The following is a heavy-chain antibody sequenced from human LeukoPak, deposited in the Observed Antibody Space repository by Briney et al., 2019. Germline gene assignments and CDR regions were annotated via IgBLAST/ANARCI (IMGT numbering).Heavy chain of an antibody. Sequence: GGSLRLSCAASGFTVTSTYMNWVRQAPGKGLEWVSLVYSGGSTYYADSVKGRFTISRDKSKNTLYLQMNRMRAEDTAVYYCANQLGYCSSTSCYGRYFDYWGQGTLVTVSS. J-gene: IGHJ4*02. V-gene: IGHV3-53*01. CDR3: ANQLGYCSSTSCYGRYFDY. D-gene: IGHD2-2*01. CDR2: VYSGGST. CDR1: GFTVTSTY.